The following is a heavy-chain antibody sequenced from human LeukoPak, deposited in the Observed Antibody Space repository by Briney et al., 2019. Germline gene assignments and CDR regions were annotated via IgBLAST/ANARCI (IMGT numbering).Heavy chain of an antibody. J-gene: IGHJ3*02. D-gene: IGHD3-10*01. CDR2: ISSSSSST. V-gene: IGHV3-11*05. Sequence: AGGSLRLSCAASGFTFSDYYMSWIRQAPGKGLEWVAYISSSSSSTNYADSVKGRFTISRDNAKNSLYLQMNSLRAEDTAVYYCARVPGKYAFDIWGQGTMVTVSA. CDR1: GFTFSDYY. CDR3: ARVPGKYAFDI.